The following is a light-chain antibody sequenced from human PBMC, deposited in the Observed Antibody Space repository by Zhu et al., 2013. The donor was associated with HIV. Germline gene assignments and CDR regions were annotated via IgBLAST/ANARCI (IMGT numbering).Light chain of an antibody. V-gene: IGKV1-8*01. CDR3: QQFNSNPLT. CDR1: HGVRTS. Sequence: AIQMTQSPSSLSASTGDRITITCRASHGVRTSLAWFQQKPGQAPNLLIHDASTLQSGVPSRFSATGSGTDFALTISCLQSEDFATYHCQQFNSNPLTFGGGTKVEI. J-gene: IGKJ4*01. CDR2: DAS.